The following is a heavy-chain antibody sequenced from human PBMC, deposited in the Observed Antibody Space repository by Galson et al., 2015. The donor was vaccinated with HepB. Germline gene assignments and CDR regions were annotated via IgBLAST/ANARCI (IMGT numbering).Heavy chain of an antibody. CDR1: RFTFSDYY. CDR2: ISSSGNTI. CDR3: ARVRYLEWLAGFDAFDI. D-gene: IGHD3-3*01. Sequence: SLRLSCAASRFTFSDYYMTWIRQAPGKGLEWVSYISSSGNTIYYADSVKGRFTISRDNAKNSLCLQMNSLRAEDTAMYYCARVRYLEWLAGFDAFDIWGQGTMVTVSS. J-gene: IGHJ3*02. V-gene: IGHV3-11*01.